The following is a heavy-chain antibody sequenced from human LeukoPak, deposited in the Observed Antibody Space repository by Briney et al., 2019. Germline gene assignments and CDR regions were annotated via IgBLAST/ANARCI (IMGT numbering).Heavy chain of an antibody. J-gene: IGHJ4*02. Sequence: SETLPLTCAVYGGSFSGYYWSWIRQPPGKGLEWIGEINHSGSTNYNPSLKSRVTISVDTSKNQFSLKLSSVTAADTAVYYCARGRDIVVVPAAMSFDYWGQGTLVTVSS. V-gene: IGHV4-34*01. CDR3: ARGRDIVVVPAAMSFDY. CDR2: INHSGST. CDR1: GGSFSGYY. D-gene: IGHD2-2*01.